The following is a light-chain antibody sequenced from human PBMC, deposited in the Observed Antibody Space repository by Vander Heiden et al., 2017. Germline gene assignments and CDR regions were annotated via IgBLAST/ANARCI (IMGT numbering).Light chain of an antibody. CDR2: DAS. CDR1: QSVSSY. V-gene: IGKV3-11*01. CDR3: QQRSNWLT. J-gene: IGKJ4*01. Sequence: ELVLTQFQATLSLSPGEGATLSCRASQSVSSYLAWYQQRPGQAPRLLIYDASNRATGIPARFSGSGSGTDFTLTISSLEPDDFAVYYCQQRSNWLTFGGGTKVEIK.